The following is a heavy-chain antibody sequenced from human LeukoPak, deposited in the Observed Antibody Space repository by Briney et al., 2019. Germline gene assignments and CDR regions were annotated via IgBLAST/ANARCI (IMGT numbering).Heavy chain of an antibody. CDR3: ARGSGWYFVY. CDR2: IYHSGST. CDR1: GDSVSSGSSY. Sequence: PSETLSLTCTVTGDSVSSGSSYWSWIRQPPGKGLEWIGYIYHSGSTNYNPPLKNRVTISLDTSKNQFSLKLSSVTAADTAVYYCARGSGWYFVYWGQGTLVTVSS. V-gene: IGHV4-61*01. D-gene: IGHD6-19*01. J-gene: IGHJ4*02.